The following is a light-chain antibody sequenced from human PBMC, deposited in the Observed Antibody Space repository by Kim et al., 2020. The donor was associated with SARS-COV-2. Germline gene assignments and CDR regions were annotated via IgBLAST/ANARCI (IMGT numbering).Light chain of an antibody. CDR1: ESIGNY. Sequence: EIVLSQSPATLALSPGETASLSCRASESIGNYLAWYQQRPGQPPRLLISDAFYRATGLPARFSGSGSGTDFTLTISSLEPEDFAVYYCNRRRIWPRLGFCQRARLESK. CDR2: DAF. J-gene: IGKJ5*01. CDR3: NRRRIWPRLG. V-gene: IGKV3-11*01.